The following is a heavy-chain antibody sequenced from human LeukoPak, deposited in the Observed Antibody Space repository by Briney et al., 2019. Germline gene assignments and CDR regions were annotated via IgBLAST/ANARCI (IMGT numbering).Heavy chain of an antibody. CDR3: ARQHGSGSYYSRAIDY. CDR1: GYIFTTYW. CDR2: IYPGDYDT. Sequence: GESLKISCEASGYIFTTYWIGWVRQMPGKGLEWMGIIYPGDYDTRYSPSFQGQVTISADKSTSTAYLQWSRLKASDSAMYYCARQHGSGSYYSRAIDYWGQGTLVTVSS. J-gene: IGHJ4*02. D-gene: IGHD3-10*01. V-gene: IGHV5-51*01.